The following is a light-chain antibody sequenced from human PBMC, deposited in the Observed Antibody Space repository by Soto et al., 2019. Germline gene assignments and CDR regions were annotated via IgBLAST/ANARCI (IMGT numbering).Light chain of an antibody. CDR3: CSYAGSTTQTYV. V-gene: IGLV2-23*02. CDR2: EVS. Sequence: QSVLTQPASVSGSPGQSITISCTGTHSDVGSYNLVSWYQQHPGKAPKVIIYEVSERPSGVSDRFSGSESGNTASLMISGLQAEDEADYYCCSYAGSTTQTYVFGSGTKVTVL. J-gene: IGLJ1*01. CDR1: HSDVGSYNL.